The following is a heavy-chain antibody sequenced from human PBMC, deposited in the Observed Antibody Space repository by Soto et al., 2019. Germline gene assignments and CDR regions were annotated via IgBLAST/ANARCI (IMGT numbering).Heavy chain of an antibody. J-gene: IGHJ4*02. CDR2: ISYDGSNK. Sequence: SGGSLRLSCAASGFTFSSYAMHWVRQAPGKGLEWVAVISYDGSNKYYADSVKGRFTISRDNSKNTLYLQMNSLRAEDTAVYYCCSVTSFDYWGQGTLVTVSS. V-gene: IGHV3-30-3*01. D-gene: IGHD4-4*01. CDR1: GFTFSSYA. CDR3: CSVTSFDY.